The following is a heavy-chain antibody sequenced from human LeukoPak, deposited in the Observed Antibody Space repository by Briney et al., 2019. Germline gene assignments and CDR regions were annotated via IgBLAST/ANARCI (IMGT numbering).Heavy chain of an antibody. CDR3: AKTNTWSFNTFDI. Sequence: GRSLRLSCAASGFNFDDYAMHWVRQAPGKGLEWVSAISWNGGDTDYADSVKGRFTISKDNAKHSLSLQMNSLRVEDTALYYCAKTNTWSFNTFDIWGQGTMVTVSS. D-gene: IGHD1-20*01. CDR2: ISWNGGDT. CDR1: GFNFDDYA. V-gene: IGHV3-9*01. J-gene: IGHJ3*02.